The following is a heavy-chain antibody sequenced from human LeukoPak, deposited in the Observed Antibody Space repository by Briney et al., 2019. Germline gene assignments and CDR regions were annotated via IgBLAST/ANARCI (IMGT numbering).Heavy chain of an antibody. Sequence: SETLSLTCTVAGGSIISYYWSWIRQPAGKGLEWIGRIYTSGTTNYNPSLKSRATMSVDTSKNQFSLQLRSVTAADTAVYYCARASTPWLAPWGQGTLVTVSS. D-gene: IGHD2-2*01. J-gene: IGHJ5*02. CDR2: IYTSGTT. CDR1: GGSIISYY. CDR3: ARASTPWLAP. V-gene: IGHV4-4*07.